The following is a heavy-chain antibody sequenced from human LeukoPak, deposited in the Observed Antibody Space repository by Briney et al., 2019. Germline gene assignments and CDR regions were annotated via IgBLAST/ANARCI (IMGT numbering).Heavy chain of an antibody. D-gene: IGHD3-3*01. CDR3: AKDGGLDYDFWSGYHRTAYYFDY. Sequence: GRSLRLSCAASGFAFSSYGMHWVRQAPGKGLEWVAVIWYDGSNKYYADSVKGRFTISRDNSKNTLYLQMNSLRAEDTAVYYCAKDGGLDYDFWSGYHRTAYYFDYWGQGTLVTVSS. J-gene: IGHJ4*02. CDR2: IWYDGSNK. CDR1: GFAFSSYG. V-gene: IGHV3-33*06.